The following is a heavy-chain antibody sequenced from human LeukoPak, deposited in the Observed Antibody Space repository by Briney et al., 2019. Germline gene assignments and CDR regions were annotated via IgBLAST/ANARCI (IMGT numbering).Heavy chain of an antibody. CDR2: INSDGSST. CDR3: ARDGDTAMVPIDY. V-gene: IGHV3-74*03. J-gene: IGHJ4*02. CDR1: GFTFSSYW. D-gene: IGHD5-18*01. Sequence: GGSLRLSCEVSGFTFSSYWMHWVRQASGKGLVWVSRINSDGSSTKHADSVKGRFTISRDNAKNTLYLQMNSLRAEDTAVYYCARDGDTAMVPIDYWGQGTLVTVSS.